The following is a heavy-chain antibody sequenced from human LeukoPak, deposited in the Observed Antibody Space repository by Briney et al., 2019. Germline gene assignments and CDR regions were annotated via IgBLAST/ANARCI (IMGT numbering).Heavy chain of an antibody. CDR3: ARDGGRYSYGTIVNYFDY. CDR2: IYYSGST. V-gene: IGHV4-39*07. CDR1: GGSISSSSYS. J-gene: IGHJ4*02. D-gene: IGHD5-18*01. Sequence: PSETLSLTCTVSGGSISSSSYSWGWIRQPPGKGLEWIGSIYYSGSTYYNPSLKSRVTISVDTSKNQFSLKLSSVTAADTAVYYCARDGGRYSYGTIVNYFDYWGQGTLVTVSS.